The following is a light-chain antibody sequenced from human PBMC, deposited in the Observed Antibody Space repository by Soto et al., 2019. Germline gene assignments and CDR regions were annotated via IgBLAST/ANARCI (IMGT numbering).Light chain of an antibody. J-gene: IGKJ4*01. Sequence: EIVLTQSPATLSLSPGERATLSCRARQSVSSYLAWYQQKPGQAPRLLIYDASNRATGIPARFSGSGSWTDFTPTISSLDPEDFAVDYCQQRSNWPPLSFRGGTKVDIK. CDR2: DAS. CDR3: QQRSNWPPLS. CDR1: QSVSSY. V-gene: IGKV3-11*01.